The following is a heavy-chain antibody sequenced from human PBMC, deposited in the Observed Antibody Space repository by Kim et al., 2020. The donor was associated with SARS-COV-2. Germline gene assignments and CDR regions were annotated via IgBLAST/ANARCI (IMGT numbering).Heavy chain of an antibody. CDR3: ARGVWELWYSDL. CDR1: GGSISSYY. V-gene: IGHV4-34*01. J-gene: IGHJ2*01. CDR2: ITHSGST. Sequence: SETLSLTCAVYGGSISSYYWSWIRQPPGKGLEWIGEITHSGSTNYNPSLKSRVTISVDTSKNQFSLKLSSVTAADTAVYYCARGVWELWYSDLWGRGTLGNVCS. D-gene: IGHD1-26*01.